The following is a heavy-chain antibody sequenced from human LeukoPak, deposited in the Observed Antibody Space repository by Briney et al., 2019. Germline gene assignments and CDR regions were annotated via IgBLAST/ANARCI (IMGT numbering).Heavy chain of an antibody. D-gene: IGHD5-18*01. CDR3: ARAKQLWTYYFDY. V-gene: IGHV3-30*02. CDR1: GFTFSSYG. J-gene: IGHJ4*02. CDR2: IPYDGSNK. Sequence: GGSLRLSCAASGFTFSSYGIHWVRQAPGKGLEWVAFIPYDGSNKYYADSVKGRFTISRDNSKNTLYLQMNSLRAGDTAVYYCARAKQLWTYYFDYWGQGTLVTVSS.